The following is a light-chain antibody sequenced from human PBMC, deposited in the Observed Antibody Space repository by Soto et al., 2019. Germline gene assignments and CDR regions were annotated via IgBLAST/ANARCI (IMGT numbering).Light chain of an antibody. CDR3: SSYSSTTLV. Sequence: QAVLTQPASVSGSPGQSITISCTGTSSDVGGYNYVSWYQQHPGKAPKLVIYEVTKRPSGVSNRFSGSKSGNTASLTISGLQAEDEADYYCSSYSSTTLVFGTGTKLTVL. CDR2: EVT. J-gene: IGLJ1*01. CDR1: SSDVGGYNY. V-gene: IGLV2-14*01.